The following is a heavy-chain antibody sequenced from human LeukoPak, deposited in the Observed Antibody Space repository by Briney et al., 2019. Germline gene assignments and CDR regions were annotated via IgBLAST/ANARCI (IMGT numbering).Heavy chain of an antibody. CDR2: IYYSGST. D-gene: IGHD6-13*01. Sequence: SETLSLTCTVSGGSISSSSYYWGWIRQPPGKGLEWIGSIYYSGSTNYNPSLKSRVTISVDTSKNQFSLKLSSVTAADTAVYYCARGTYSSNDWFDPWGQGTLVTVSS. V-gene: IGHV4-39*07. J-gene: IGHJ5*02. CDR3: ARGTYSSNDWFDP. CDR1: GGSISSSSYY.